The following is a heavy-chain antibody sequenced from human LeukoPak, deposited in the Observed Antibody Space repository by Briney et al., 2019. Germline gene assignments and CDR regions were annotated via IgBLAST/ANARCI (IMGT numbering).Heavy chain of an antibody. CDR1: GGTFSSYA. J-gene: IGHJ6*02. V-gene: IGHV1-69*04. CDR3: ARDHEYNWNGGWNYGMDV. D-gene: IGHD1-20*01. Sequence: SVKVSCKASGGTFSSYAISWVRQAPGQGLEWMGRIIPILGIANYAQKFQGRVTITADKSTSTAYMELSSLRSEDTAVYYCARDHEYNWNGGWNYGMDVWGQGTTVTVSS. CDR2: IIPILGIA.